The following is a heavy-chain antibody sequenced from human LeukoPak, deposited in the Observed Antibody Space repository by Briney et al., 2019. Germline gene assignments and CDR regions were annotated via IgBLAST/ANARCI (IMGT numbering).Heavy chain of an antibody. V-gene: IGHV3-23*01. Sequence: PGGSLRLSCAASGFTFSSYAMSWVRQAPVKGLEWVSGISGSGGSTNYADSVKGRFTISRDNSKNTLYLQMNSLRAEDTAVYYCAKIPVSYSSGWSNFDYWGQGTLVTVSS. CDR1: GFTFSSYA. J-gene: IGHJ4*02. CDR2: ISGSGGST. CDR3: AKIPVSYSSGWSNFDY. D-gene: IGHD6-19*01.